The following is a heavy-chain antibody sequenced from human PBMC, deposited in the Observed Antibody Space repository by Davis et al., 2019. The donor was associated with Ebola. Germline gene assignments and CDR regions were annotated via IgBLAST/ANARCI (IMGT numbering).Heavy chain of an antibody. J-gene: IGHJ3*02. CDR2: ISGSGGST. CDR1: GFTFSSYA. Sequence: GESLKISCAASGFTFSSYAMSWVRQAPGKGLEWVSAISGSGGSTYYADSVKGRFTISRDNSKNTLYLQMNSLRPEDTALYYCAIMDRDAFDIWGQGTMVTVSS. V-gene: IGHV3-23*01. CDR3: AIMDRDAFDI. D-gene: IGHD3-16*01.